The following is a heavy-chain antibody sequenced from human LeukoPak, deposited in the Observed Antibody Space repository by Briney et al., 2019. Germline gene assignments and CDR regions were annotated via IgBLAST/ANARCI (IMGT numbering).Heavy chain of an antibody. CDR2: INPGDSDT. CDR1: GYSFTNYW. J-gene: IGHJ4*02. D-gene: IGHD6-19*01. V-gene: IGHV5-51*01. Sequence: GESLKISWKGSGYSFTNYWIGWVRQMPGKGLEWMGIINPGDSDTRYSPFFQGQVTISADKSISTAYLQWSSLKASDTAMYYCARSTESSGCDFWGQGTLVTVSS. CDR3: ARSTESSGCDF.